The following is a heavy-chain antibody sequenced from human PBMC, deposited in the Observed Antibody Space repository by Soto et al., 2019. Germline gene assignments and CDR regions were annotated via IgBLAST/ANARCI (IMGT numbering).Heavy chain of an antibody. J-gene: IGHJ5*02. V-gene: IGHV4-34*01. CDR1: GGSFSGYY. D-gene: IGHD3-3*01. Sequence: PSETLSLTCAAYGGSFSGYYWSWIRQPPGKGLEWIGEVYHSGSTNYNPSLKSRVTISIYKSQNHFSLRLNSVTAADTAVYYCGKFPSEVFGVVNCKSFEPGGQGTLVGVTS. CDR2: VYHSGST. CDR3: GKFPSEVFGVVNCKSFEP.